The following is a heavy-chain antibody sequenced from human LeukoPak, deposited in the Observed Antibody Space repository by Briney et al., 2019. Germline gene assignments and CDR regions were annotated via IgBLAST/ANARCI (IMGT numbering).Heavy chain of an antibody. CDR2: ISWNSGSI. J-gene: IGHJ6*02. CDR1: GFTFYDYA. V-gene: IGHV3-9*01. Sequence: GGSLRLSCAASGFTFYDYAMHWVRHAPGKGLEWVSGISWNSGSIGYADSVKGRFTISRDNAKNSMYLQMNSLRAEDTALYYCAKDIKQLAYYYYYGMDVWGQGTTVTVSS. CDR3: AKDIKQLAYYYYYGMDV. D-gene: IGHD6-6*01.